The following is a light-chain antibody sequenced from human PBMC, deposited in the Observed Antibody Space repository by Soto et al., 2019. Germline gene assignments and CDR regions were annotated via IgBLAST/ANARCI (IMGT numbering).Light chain of an antibody. CDR1: QSVSSSY. Sequence: EIVLTQSPGTLSLSPGERATLSCRASQSVSSSYLAWYQQKPGQAPRLLIYRTSNRATGIPDRFSGGGSGTDFTLTISRLEPEDFAVYYCQQYGSSPQTFGQGTKVDI. CDR3: QQYGSSPQT. J-gene: IGKJ1*01. CDR2: RTS. V-gene: IGKV3-20*01.